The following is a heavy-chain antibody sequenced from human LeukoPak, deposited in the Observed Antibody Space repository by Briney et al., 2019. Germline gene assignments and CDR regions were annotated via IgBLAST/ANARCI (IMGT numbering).Heavy chain of an antibody. V-gene: IGHV1-46*01. D-gene: IGHD5-18*01. Sequence: GASVKVSCKASGYTFTSYYIHWVRQAPGEGLEWMGIINPSGGSTSYAQKFQGRVTMTRDTSISTAYMELSRLRSDDTAVYYCARDFYYVDTAMVGYMDVWGKGTTVTVSS. CDR3: ARDFYYVDTAMVGYMDV. CDR2: INPSGGST. CDR1: GYTFTSYY. J-gene: IGHJ6*03.